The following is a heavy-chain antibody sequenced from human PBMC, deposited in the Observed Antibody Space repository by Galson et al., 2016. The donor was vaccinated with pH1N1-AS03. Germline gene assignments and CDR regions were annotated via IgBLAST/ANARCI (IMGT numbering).Heavy chain of an antibody. CDR3: AKGAVAVDGLGPLPDHFES. Sequence: TLSLTCTVSGDSMTSGNSYWSWIRQHPGRGLEWIGYIFSNVQSEFNPALKTSASLSVDWSKSQFFLRQASVTAADTALYFCAKGAVAVDGLGPLPDHFESWGHGISVTVS. CDR1: GDSMTSGNSY. CDR2: IFSNVQS. D-gene: IGHD4-23*01. V-gene: IGHV4-31*01. J-gene: IGHJ4*01.